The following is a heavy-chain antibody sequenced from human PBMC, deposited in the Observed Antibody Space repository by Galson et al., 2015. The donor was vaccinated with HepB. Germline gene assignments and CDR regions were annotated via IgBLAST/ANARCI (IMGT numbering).Heavy chain of an antibody. CDR2: ICRNSST. V-gene: IGHV3-66*03. CDR1: GFTVSSNY. CDR3: ARDQGDDYLNYYYYVGMDV. Sequence: SLRLSCAASGFTVSSNYMSWVRQAPGKGLEWVPVICRNSSTYYADSVKGRFTISRDNSRNTLYLQMNRLKTEDTAVYYCARDQGDDYLNYYYYVGMDVWGQGTTVTVSS. D-gene: IGHD4-11*01. J-gene: IGHJ6*02.